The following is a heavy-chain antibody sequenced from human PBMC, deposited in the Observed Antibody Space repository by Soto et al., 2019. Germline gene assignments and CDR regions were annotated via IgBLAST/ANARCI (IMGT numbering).Heavy chain of an antibody. V-gene: IGHV3-21*01. J-gene: IGHJ5*01. CDR3: ARDAGGNWFDP. CDR1: EFTFSTYK. Sequence: PGESLKISCTASEFTFSTYKMSWVRQAPGKGLEWVSSISHTGYYIYYADSVKGRFTISRDNAKNLVYLQMNSLRAEDTAVYYCARDAGGNWFDPWGQGTLVTVSS. CDR2: ISHTGYYI.